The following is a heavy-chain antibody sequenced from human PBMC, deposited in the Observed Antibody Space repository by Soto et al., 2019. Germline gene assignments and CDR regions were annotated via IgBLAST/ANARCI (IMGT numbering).Heavy chain of an antibody. D-gene: IGHD5-18*01. CDR3: AKDREYSYGYADY. J-gene: IGHJ4*02. V-gene: IGHV3-30*18. CDR2: IPYDRGNS. CDR1: GFTFSSYG. Sequence: QVHPVESGGGVVQPGRSLRLSCAASGFTFSSYGMYWVRQAPGRGLEWVAFIPYDRGNSYYADSVKGRFTISRDNSKNTLYLQMNSLTAEDTAVYYCAKDREYSYGYADYWGQGALVTVSS.